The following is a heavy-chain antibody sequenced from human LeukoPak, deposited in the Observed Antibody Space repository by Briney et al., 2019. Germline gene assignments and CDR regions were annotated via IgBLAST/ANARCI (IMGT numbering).Heavy chain of an antibody. CDR1: GFTFSSSE. CDR3: ARDRAAAGTSYYGMDV. V-gene: IGHV3-48*03. J-gene: IGHJ6*04. Sequence: GGSLRLSCAASGFTFSSSEMNWVRQAPGKGLEWISYITSSGRTIYYADSVKGRFTISRDNAKHSLFLQMNSLRAEDTAVYYCARDRAAAGTSYYGMDVWGKGTTVTVSS. D-gene: IGHD6-13*01. CDR2: ITSSGRTI.